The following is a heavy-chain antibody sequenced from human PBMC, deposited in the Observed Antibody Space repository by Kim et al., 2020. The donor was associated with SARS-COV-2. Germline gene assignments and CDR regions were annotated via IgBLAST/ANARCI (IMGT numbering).Heavy chain of an antibody. CDR3: ARGYYHESWRIFD. J-gene: IGHJ4*01. D-gene: IGHD3-10*01. CDR2: ISYDGSNK. V-gene: IGHV3-30-3*01. CDR1: GLSFDDSA. Sequence: GGSLRLSCAASGLSFDDSAMNWVRQAPGKGLEWLAVISYDGSNKDYADSVKGRFTISRDNPKRTLFLQMNSLRVEDTGVYYCARGYYHESWRIFD.